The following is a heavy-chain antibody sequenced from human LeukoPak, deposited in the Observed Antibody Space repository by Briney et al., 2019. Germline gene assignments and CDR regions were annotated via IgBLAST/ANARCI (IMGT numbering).Heavy chain of an antibody. V-gene: IGHV3-23*01. Sequence: GGSLRLSCAASGFTFSSYAMSWVRQGPGKGLEWVSAISGSGGSTYYADSVKGRFTISRDNSKNTLYLQMNSLRAEDTAVYYCAKATSYSGSYGLYDYWGQGTLVTVSS. D-gene: IGHD1-26*01. CDR3: AKATSYSGSYGLYDY. J-gene: IGHJ4*02. CDR2: ISGSGGST. CDR1: GFTFSSYA.